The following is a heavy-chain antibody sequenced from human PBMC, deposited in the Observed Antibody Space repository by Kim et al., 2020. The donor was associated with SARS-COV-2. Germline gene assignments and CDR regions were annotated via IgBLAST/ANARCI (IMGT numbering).Heavy chain of an antibody. V-gene: IGHV3-30*07. Sequence: VEGRFTISEDNSKNSLYLQMNSLRAEDTAVYYGARDPYGDYSYYYYGMDVWGQGTTVTVSS. J-gene: IGHJ6*02. CDR3: ARDPYGDYSYYYYGMDV. D-gene: IGHD4-17*01.